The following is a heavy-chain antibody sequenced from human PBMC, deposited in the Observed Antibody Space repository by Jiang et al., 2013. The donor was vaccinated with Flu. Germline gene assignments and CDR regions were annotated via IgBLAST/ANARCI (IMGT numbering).Heavy chain of an antibody. CDR3: ARSVVPAAIFWVVENYYYYMDV. J-gene: IGHJ6*03. CDR1: C. CDR2: IDWDDDK. Sequence: CVSWIRQPPGKALEWLALIDWDDDKYYSTSLKTRLTISKDTSKNQVVLTMTNMDPVDTATYYCARSVVPAAIFWVVENYYYYMDVWGKGTTVTVSS. D-gene: IGHD2-2*02. V-gene: IGHV2-70*01.